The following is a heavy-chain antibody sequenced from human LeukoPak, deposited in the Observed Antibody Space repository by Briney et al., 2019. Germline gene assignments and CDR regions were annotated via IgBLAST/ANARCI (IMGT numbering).Heavy chain of an antibody. CDR1: GFTFSSYA. V-gene: IGHV3-23*01. CDR2: ISGSGGRT. Sequence: GGSLRLSCAASGFTFSSYAMSWVRQAPGKGLEWVSAISGSGGRTYYADSVKGRFTISRDNSKNTLYLQMNSLRAEDTAVYYCAKGGTYYDFWSGYYTERYYFDYWGQGTLVTVSS. CDR3: AKGGTYYDFWSGYYTERYYFDY. D-gene: IGHD3-3*01. J-gene: IGHJ4*02.